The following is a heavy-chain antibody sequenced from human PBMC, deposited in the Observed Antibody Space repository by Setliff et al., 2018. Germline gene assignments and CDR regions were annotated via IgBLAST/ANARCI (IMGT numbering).Heavy chain of an antibody. J-gene: IGHJ6*03. Sequence: SETLSLTCAVSGASINSGTYYWSWIRQPAGKGLEWVGRLHTSGSTTYNPSLKSRVTISMDTSKNQFSLGLTSVTAADTAVYYCARESAGDESVRHLYYTDVWGRGTTVTVSS. CDR2: LHTSGST. CDR1: GASINSGTYY. CDR3: ARESAGDESVRHLYYTDV. D-gene: IGHD1-1*01. V-gene: IGHV4-61*02.